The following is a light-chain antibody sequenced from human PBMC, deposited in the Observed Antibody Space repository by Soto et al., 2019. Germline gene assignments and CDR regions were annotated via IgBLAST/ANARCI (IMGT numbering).Light chain of an antibody. J-gene: IGLJ2*01. V-gene: IGLV2-14*01. CDR3: SSYTSSSTLV. Sequence: QSALTQPASVSGSPGQSITLSCTGTNSDVGDYNYVSWYRQHPGQAPELMIYDVFNRPSGVSNRFSGSKSGNTASLTISGVQVDDEADYYCSSYTSSSTLVFGGGTKLTVL. CDR1: NSDVGDYNY. CDR2: DVF.